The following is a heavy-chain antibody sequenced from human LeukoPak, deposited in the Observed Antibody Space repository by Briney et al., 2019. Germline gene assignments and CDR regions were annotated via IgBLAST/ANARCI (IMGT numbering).Heavy chain of an antibody. D-gene: IGHD3-9*01. J-gene: IGHJ3*02. CDR2: IYYSGST. CDR3: ARAHYDILTGYFDAFDI. V-gene: IGHV4-59*01. Sequence: SETLSLTCTVSGGSISSYYWSWIRQPPGKGLEWIGYIYYSGSTNYNPSLKSRVTISVDTSKNQFSLKLSSVTAADTAVYYCARAHYDILTGYFDAFDIWGQGTMVTVSS. CDR1: GGSISSYY.